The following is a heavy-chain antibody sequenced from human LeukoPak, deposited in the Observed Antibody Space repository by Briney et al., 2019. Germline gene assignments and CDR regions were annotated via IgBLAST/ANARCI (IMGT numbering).Heavy chain of an antibody. V-gene: IGHV3-23*01. CDR3: AKYYDKAFDI. D-gene: IGHD3-22*01. CDR1: GFTFSKYA. CDR2: ISPSDGNT. J-gene: IGHJ3*02. Sequence: QPGGSLRLSCAASGFTFSKYAMSWVRQAPGKGLQWVSAISPSDGNTYYADSVKGRFTISRDNSKNTLYLQMNSLRAEDTAVYYCAKYYDKAFDIWGQGTMVTVSS.